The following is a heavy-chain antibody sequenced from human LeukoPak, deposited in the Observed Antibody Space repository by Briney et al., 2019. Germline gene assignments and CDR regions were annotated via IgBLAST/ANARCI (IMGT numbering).Heavy chain of an antibody. CDR1: GYTFTSYG. D-gene: IGHD5-18*01. V-gene: IGHV1-18*01. Sequence: ASVKVSCKASGYTFTSYGISWVRQAPGQGLEWMGWISVYNGNTNYAQKLQGRVTMTTDTSTSTAYMELRSLRSDDTAVYYCARDPGGYSYGENDYWGQGTLVTASS. CDR2: ISVYNGNT. CDR3: ARDPGGYSYGENDY. J-gene: IGHJ4*02.